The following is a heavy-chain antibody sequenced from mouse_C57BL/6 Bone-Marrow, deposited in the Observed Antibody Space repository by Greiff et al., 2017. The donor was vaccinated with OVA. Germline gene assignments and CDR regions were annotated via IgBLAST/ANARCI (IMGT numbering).Heavy chain of an antibody. CDR2: IHPNSGST. CDR3: AYYDGYYWYFDV. V-gene: IGHV1-64*01. Sequence: QVQLQQPGAELVKPGASVKLSCKASGYTFTSYWMHWVKQRPGQGLEWIGMIHPNSGSTNYNEKFKSKATLTVDKSSSTAYMQLSSLTSEDSAVYYCAYYDGYYWYFDVWGTGTTVTVSS. CDR1: GYTFTSYW. J-gene: IGHJ1*03. D-gene: IGHD2-3*01.